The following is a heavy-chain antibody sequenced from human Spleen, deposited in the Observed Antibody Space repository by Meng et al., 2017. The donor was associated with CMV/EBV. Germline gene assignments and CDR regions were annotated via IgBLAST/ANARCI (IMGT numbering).Heavy chain of an antibody. D-gene: IGHD6-13*01. CDR1: GFSFDEYA. CDR2: ISWNSGRI. Sequence: GGSLRLSCAASGFSFDEYAMYWARQAPGKGLEWVSSISWNSGRIAYADSVKGRFAISRDNAKNSLYLQMSSLRADDTALYYCAKDRSSRWNYFDYWGRGALVTVSS. CDR3: AKDRSSRWNYFDY. V-gene: IGHV3-9*01. J-gene: IGHJ4*02.